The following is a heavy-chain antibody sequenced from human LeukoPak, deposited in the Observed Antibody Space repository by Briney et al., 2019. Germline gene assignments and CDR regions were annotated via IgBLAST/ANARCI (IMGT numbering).Heavy chain of an antibody. V-gene: IGHV3-48*04. D-gene: IGHD2-15*01. CDR3: AREGAHCSGGSCYSDFDY. CDR1: GFTFGSYR. J-gene: IGHJ4*02. CDR2: ISSSISTI. Sequence: GGSLRLSCAASGFTFGSYRMNWVRQAPGKGLEWVSYISSSISTIYSADSVKGRFTISRDNAKNSLYLQMNSLRAEDTAVYYCAREGAHCSGGSCYSDFDYWGQGTLVTVSS.